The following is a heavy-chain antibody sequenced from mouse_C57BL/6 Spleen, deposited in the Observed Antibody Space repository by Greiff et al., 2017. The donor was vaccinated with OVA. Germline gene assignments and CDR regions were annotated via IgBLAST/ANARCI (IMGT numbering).Heavy chain of an antibody. Sequence: VQLQQPGAELVRPGSSVKLSCKASGYTFTSYWMDWVKQRPGQGLEWIGNIYPSDSETHYNQKFKDKATLTVDKSSSTAYMQLRSLTSEDSAVEDCAIRFYYSSSYVGLFAYWGQGTLVTVSA. D-gene: IGHD1-1*01. CDR3: AIRFYYSSSYVGLFAY. CDR1: GYTFTSYW. J-gene: IGHJ3*01. CDR2: IYPSDSET. V-gene: IGHV1-61*01.